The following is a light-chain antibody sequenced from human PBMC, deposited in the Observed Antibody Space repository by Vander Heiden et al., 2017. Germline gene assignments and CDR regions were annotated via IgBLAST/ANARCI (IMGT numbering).Light chain of an antibody. V-gene: IGKV1-39*01. J-gene: IGKJ2*01. CDR2: AAS. CDR1: QSISSY. CDR3: QQSYSTPYT. Sequence: DIQMTQSPSSLSASVGYRLTLTCRASQSISSYLNWYQQRPGKAPKLLIYAASSLQSGVPARFSGSGSGTDFTLTISSLQPEDFGTYYCQQSYSTPYTFGQGTKLEIK.